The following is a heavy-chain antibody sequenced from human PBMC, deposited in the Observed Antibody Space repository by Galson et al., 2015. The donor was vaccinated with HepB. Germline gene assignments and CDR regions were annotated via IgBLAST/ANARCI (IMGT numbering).Heavy chain of an antibody. V-gene: IGHV3-30*04. D-gene: IGHD2-2*01. Sequence: SLRLSCAASGFTFSRNAMHWVRQAPGKGLEWVAVIVYDGTTKYYADSVKGRFTISRDNSKNTLYLIMNSLRPEDTAIYFCAKDRSEPPAATSNGMHVWGQGTSVTVSS. J-gene: IGHJ6*02. CDR1: GFTFSRNA. CDR2: IVYDGTTK. CDR3: AKDRSEPPAATSNGMHV.